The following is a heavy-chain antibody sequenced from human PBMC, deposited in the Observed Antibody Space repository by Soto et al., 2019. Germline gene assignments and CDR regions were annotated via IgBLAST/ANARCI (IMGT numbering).Heavy chain of an antibody. D-gene: IGHD3-3*01. CDR2: IWHDATTE. Sequence: QGLLMESGGGLVQPGSSVRLSCAASGFTFRRYVMHWVRQAPGRGLEWVAVIWHDATTENYADSVRGRFTISRDNSKDKLSLHMHSLRAEDTGVYSCARDIRRDNDFWTGIYYAMDVWGQGTTLSVSS. CDR1: GFTFRRYV. J-gene: IGHJ6*02. V-gene: IGHV3-33*01. CDR3: ARDIRRDNDFWTGIYYAMDV.